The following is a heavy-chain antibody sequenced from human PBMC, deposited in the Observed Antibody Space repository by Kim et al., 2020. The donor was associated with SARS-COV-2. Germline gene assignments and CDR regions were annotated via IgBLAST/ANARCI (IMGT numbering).Heavy chain of an antibody. V-gene: IGHV4-4*07. D-gene: IGHD6-13*01. Sequence: SETLSLTCTVSGGSISSYYWSWIRQPAGKGLEWIGRIYTSGSTNYNPSLKSRVTMSVDTSKNQFSLKLSSVTAADTAVYYCARARGEQQLDRHVNYYYYYGMDVWGQGTTVTVSS. J-gene: IGHJ6*02. CDR1: GGSISSYY. CDR2: IYTSGST. CDR3: ARARGEQQLDRHVNYYYYYGMDV.